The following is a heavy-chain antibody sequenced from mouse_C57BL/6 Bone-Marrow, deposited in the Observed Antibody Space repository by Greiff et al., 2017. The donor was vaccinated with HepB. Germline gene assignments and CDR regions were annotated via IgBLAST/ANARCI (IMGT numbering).Heavy chain of an antibody. Sequence: QVQLQQSGAELVRPGASVTLSCKASGYTFTDYEMHWVKQTPVHGLEWIGAIDPETGGTAYNQKFKGKAILTADKSSCTAYMELRSLTSEDSANYYCTRGGDGGQGTTLTVSS. CDR3: TRGGD. J-gene: IGHJ2*01. CDR1: GYTFTDYE. CDR2: IDPETGGT. V-gene: IGHV1-15*01.